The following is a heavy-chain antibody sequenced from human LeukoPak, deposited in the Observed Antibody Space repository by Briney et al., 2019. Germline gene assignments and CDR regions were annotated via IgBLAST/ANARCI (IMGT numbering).Heavy chain of an antibody. CDR3: ARDQESFDY. CDR2: IYPRDGST. Sequence: ASVTVSCKASGYTFTSNYIHWVRQAPGQGLEWMGMIYPRDGSTSYAQKFQGRVTATRDTSTSTVHMELSGLRSEDTAVYYCARDQESFDYWGQGTLVTVSS. J-gene: IGHJ4*02. V-gene: IGHV1-46*01. CDR1: GYTFTSNY.